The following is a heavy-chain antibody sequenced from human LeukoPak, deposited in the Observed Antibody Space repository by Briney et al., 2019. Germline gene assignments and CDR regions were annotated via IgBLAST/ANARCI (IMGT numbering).Heavy chain of an antibody. CDR2: IGSSGGGI. V-gene: IGHV3-23*01. D-gene: IGHD1-26*01. CDR1: GFTFSTYT. Sequence: GGSLRLSCAASGFTFSTYTMYWVRHPPGKRLEWVSIIGSSGGGIHYADSVKGRFTISRDNSKNALYLQMNSLRVEDTAVYYCAKGGKWDVTPFDYWGQGTLVTVSS. CDR3: AKGGKWDVTPFDY. J-gene: IGHJ4*02.